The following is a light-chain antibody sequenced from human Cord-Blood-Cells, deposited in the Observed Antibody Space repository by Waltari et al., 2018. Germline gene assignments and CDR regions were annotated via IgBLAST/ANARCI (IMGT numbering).Light chain of an antibody. J-gene: IGLJ3*02. V-gene: IGLV2-8*01. CDR2: EVS. CDR1: SSDVGGYNY. CDR3: SSYAGSNNWV. Sequence: QSPLTQPPSASGSPGQSVTIPCPGTSSDVGGYNYVSWYQQHPGKAPKLMIYEVSKRPSGVPERFSGSKSGNTASLTVSGLQAEDEADYYCSSYAGSNNWVFGGGTKLTVL.